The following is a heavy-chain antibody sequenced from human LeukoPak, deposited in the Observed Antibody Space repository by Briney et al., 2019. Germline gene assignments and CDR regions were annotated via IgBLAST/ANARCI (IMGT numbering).Heavy chain of an antibody. CDR1: GFTFSSYS. J-gene: IGHJ4*02. CDR3: ARDGLLGYCSGGSCYSDY. D-gene: IGHD2-15*01. CDR2: ISSSSSYI. V-gene: IGHV3-21*01. Sequence: GGSLRLSCAASGFTFSSYSMNWVRQAPGKGLEWVSSISSSSSYIYYADSVKGRFTISRDNAKDSLYLQMNSLRAEDTAVYYCARDGLLGYCSGGSCYSDYSGQRTLVTVSS.